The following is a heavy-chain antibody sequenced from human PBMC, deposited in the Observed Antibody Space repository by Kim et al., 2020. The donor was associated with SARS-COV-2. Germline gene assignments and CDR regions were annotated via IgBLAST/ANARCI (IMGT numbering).Heavy chain of an antibody. Sequence: SETLSLTCTVSGYSISSGYYWGWIRQPPGKGLEWIGSIYHSGSTYYNPSLKSRVTISVDTSKNQFSLKLSSVTAADTAVYYCARVTKQQLVLGWFDPWGQGTLVTVSS. CDR1: GYSISSGYY. V-gene: IGHV4-38-2*02. CDR3: ARVTKQQLVLGWFDP. J-gene: IGHJ5*02. CDR2: IYHSGST. D-gene: IGHD6-13*01.